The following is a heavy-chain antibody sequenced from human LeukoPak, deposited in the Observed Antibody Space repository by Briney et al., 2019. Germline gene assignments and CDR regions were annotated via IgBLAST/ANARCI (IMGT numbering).Heavy chain of an antibody. D-gene: IGHD3-22*01. Sequence: SGGSLRLSCAASGFTFDDYAMHWVRQAPGKGLEWVSGISWNSGSIGYADSVKGRFTISRDNAKNSLYLQMNSLRAEGMALYYCAKDVTRYYYDSSGRYAFDIWGQGTMVTVSS. V-gene: IGHV3-9*03. CDR1: GFTFDDYA. CDR3: AKDVTRYYYDSSGRYAFDI. J-gene: IGHJ3*02. CDR2: ISWNSGSI.